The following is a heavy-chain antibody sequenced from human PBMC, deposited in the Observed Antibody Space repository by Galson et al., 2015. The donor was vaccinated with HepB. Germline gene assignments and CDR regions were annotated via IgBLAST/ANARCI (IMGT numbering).Heavy chain of an antibody. CDR2: IYYSGST. D-gene: IGHD5-24*01. CDR3: ANGYIIAFDI. CDR1: GGSISSYY. V-gene: IGHV4-59*01. Sequence: SETLSLTCSVSGGSISSYYWSWIRQPPGKGLEWIGYIYYSGSTNYNPSLKSRVTISVDTSKNQFSLKLSSVTAADTAVYYCANGYIIAFDIWGQGTMVTVSS. J-gene: IGHJ3*02.